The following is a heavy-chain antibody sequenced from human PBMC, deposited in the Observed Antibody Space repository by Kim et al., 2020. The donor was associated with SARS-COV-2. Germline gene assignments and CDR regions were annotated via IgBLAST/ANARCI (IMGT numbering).Heavy chain of an antibody. J-gene: IGHJ6*02. CDR2: ISGSGGST. CDR3: AKATLDIVATIWGSVYYYYSMDG. Sequence: GGSLRLSCAASGFTFSSYAMSWVRQAPGKGLEWVSAISGSGGSTYYADSVKGRFTISRDNSKNTLYLQMNSLRAEDTAVYYCAKATLDIVATIWGSVYYYYSMDGWGQGPTVTVPS. CDR1: GFTFSSYA. D-gene: IGHD5-12*01. V-gene: IGHV3-23*01.